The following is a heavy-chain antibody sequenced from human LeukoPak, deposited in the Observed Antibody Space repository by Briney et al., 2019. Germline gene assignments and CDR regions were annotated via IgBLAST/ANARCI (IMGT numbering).Heavy chain of an antibody. D-gene: IGHD1-26*01. V-gene: IGHV3-23*01. CDR1: GFTFSSYA. J-gene: IGHJ1*01. Sequence: GGSLRLSCIASGFTFSSYAMGWVRQAPGKGLDWVSAISGSGATTHYAGSVQGRFSISRDNSKNTLYLQMNSLRVEDTALYYCVKKVVVGATSPYSDFQDWGQGTLVTVSS. CDR3: VKKVVVGATSPYSDFQD. CDR2: ISGSGATT.